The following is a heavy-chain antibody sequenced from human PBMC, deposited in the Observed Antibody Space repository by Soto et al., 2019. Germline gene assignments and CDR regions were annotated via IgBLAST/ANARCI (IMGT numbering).Heavy chain of an antibody. D-gene: IGHD2-8*01. CDR3: AKGGCTKGVCYPLYFDY. V-gene: IGHV3-43*01. CDR1: GFTFDDYT. J-gene: IGHJ4*02. CDR2: ISWDGGST. Sequence: GGSLRLSCAASGFTFDDYTMHWVRQAPGKGLEWVSLISWDGGSTYYADSVKGRFTISRDNSKNSLYLQMNSLRTEDTALYYCAKGGCTKGVCYPLYFDYWGQGTLVTVSS.